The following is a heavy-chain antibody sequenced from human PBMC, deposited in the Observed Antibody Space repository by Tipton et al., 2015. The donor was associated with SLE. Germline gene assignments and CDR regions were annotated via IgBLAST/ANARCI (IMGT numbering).Heavy chain of an antibody. Sequence: TLSLTCTVSGGSISSYYWSWIRRPPGKGLEWIGYIYYSGSTNYNPSLKSRVTISVDTSKNQFSLKLSSVTAADTAVYYCASGCGGDCYLYFDYWGQGTLVTVSS. V-gene: IGHV4-59*01. CDR3: ASGCGGDCYLYFDY. CDR1: GGSISSYY. D-gene: IGHD2-21*02. J-gene: IGHJ4*02. CDR2: IYYSGST.